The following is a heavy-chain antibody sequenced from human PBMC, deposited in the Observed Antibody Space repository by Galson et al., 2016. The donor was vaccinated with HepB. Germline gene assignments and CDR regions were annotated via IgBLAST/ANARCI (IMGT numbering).Heavy chain of an antibody. V-gene: IGHV4-59*08. D-gene: IGHD2-2*01. CDR1: GASISNYC. Sequence: SETLSLTCTVSGASISNYCWNWIRHSPGKGLQWIGHIHYSGSTQYNPSLGRRVSISADTSNNQFSLKMYSVTAADSAVYYCARRRQMGSSSHFSELYWFDSWGQGTLVTVSS. J-gene: IGHJ5*01. CDR2: IHYSGST. CDR3: ARRRQMGSSSHFSELYWFDS.